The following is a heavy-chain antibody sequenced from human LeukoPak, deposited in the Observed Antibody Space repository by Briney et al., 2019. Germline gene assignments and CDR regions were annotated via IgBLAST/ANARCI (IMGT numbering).Heavy chain of an antibody. CDR3: ARNGGYFDY. CDR2: IYHSGST. J-gene: IGHJ4*02. CDR1: GGSISSSSYY. D-gene: IGHD3-10*01. V-gene: IGHV4-39*07. Sequence: PSETLSLTCTVSGGSISSSSYYWGWIRQPPGKGLEWIGSIYHSGSTYYNPSLKSRVTISVDTSKNQFSLKLSSVTAADTAVYYCARNGGYFDYWGQGTLVTVSS.